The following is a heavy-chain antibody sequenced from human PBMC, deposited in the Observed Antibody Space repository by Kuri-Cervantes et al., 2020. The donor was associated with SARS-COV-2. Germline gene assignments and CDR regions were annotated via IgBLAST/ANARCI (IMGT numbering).Heavy chain of an antibody. J-gene: IGHJ4*02. D-gene: IGHD5-18*01. CDR1: GESFSGYY. V-gene: IGHV4-34*01. CDR2: VNHRGST. Sequence: SQTLSLTCAFYGESFSGYYWNWIRQSPGKGLEWIGEVNHRGSTNYNPSLKSRVTISIDTSKNQFSLKLSSVTAADTAVHYCARVNTAMAQLDLLDYWGQGTLVTVSS. CDR3: ARVNTAMAQLDLLDY.